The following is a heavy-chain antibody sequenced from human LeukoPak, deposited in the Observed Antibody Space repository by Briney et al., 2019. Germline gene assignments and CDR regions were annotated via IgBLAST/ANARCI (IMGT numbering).Heavy chain of an antibody. D-gene: IGHD2-15*01. CDR1: SGSISSRSYY. CDR2: THYSGST. Sequence: SETLSLTCTVSSGSISSRSYYWGWIRQPPGKGLDWIGSTHYSGSTYYNPSLKSPVTISVDTSKNQFSLKLSSVTAADTAVYYCARRKVAAPVDSWGQGTLVTVSS. CDR3: ARRKVAAPVDS. V-gene: IGHV4-39*01. J-gene: IGHJ4*02.